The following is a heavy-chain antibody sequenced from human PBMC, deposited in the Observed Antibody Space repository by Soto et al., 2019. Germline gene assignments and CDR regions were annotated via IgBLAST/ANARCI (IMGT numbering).Heavy chain of an antibody. CDR2: ISESGGST. CDR3: AKHDYGDYKLYDC. J-gene: IGHJ4*02. CDR1: GFTFSNYA. V-gene: IGHV3-23*01. Sequence: PGGSLRLSCAASGFTFSNYAMSWVRQAPGKGLEWVSSISESGGSTFNADSVKGRFTISRDNFKNTLYLQMNSLRAEDTAVYYCAKHDYGDYKLYDCWGQGTLVTVSS. D-gene: IGHD4-17*01.